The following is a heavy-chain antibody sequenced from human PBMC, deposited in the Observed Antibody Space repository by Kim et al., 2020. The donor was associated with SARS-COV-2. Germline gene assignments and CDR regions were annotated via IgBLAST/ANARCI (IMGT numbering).Heavy chain of an antibody. CDR3: ARDRAFGDYDSSDY. CDR2: IWYDGSNK. V-gene: IGHV3-33*01. J-gene: IGHJ4*02. Sequence: GGSLRLSCAASGFTFSSYGMHWVRQAPGKGLEWLAVIWYDGSNKYYADSVKGRFTISRDNSKNTLYLQMNSLRAEDTAVFYCARDRAFGDYDSSDYWGQG. CDR1: GFTFSSYG. D-gene: IGHD3-22*01.